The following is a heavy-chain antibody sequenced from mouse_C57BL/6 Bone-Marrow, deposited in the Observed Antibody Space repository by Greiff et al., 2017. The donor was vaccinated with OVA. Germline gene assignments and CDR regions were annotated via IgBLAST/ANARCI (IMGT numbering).Heavy chain of an antibody. CDR2: IDPSDSYT. CDR3: AKRAYYYGSRGGFAY. V-gene: IGHV1-59*01. Sequence: QVQLQQSGAELVRPGTSVKLSCKASGYTFTSYWMHWVKQRPGQGLEWIGVIDPSDSYTNYNQKFKGKATLTVDTSSSTAYMQLSSLTSEDSAVYYCAKRAYYYGSRGGFAYWGQGTLVTVSA. D-gene: IGHD1-1*01. CDR1: GYTFTSYW. J-gene: IGHJ3*01.